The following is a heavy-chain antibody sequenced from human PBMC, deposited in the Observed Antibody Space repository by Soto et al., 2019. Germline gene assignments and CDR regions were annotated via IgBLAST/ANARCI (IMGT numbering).Heavy chain of an antibody. Sequence: GGSLRLSCAASGFTFSSYGMHWVRQAPGKGLEWVAVIWYDGSNKYYADSVKGRFTISRDNSKNTLYLQMNSLRAEDTAVYYCARGGSGWYVKSYYYYGMDVWGQGTTVTVSS. V-gene: IGHV3-33*01. CDR2: IWYDGSNK. CDR3: ARGGSGWYVKSYYYYGMDV. J-gene: IGHJ6*02. D-gene: IGHD6-19*01. CDR1: GFTFSSYG.